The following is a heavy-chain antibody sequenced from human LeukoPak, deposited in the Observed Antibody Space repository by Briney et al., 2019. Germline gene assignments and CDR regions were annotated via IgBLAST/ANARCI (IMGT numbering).Heavy chain of an antibody. J-gene: IGHJ6*03. CDR1: GDSINKYF. Sequence: SETLSLTCTVSGDSINKYFWSWLRQSPGKGLEWIGYISHSGNTNYNPSLKSRVTISLDKSNNQFSLRLSSVTAADTAVYYCARVVAAAGIYPRYYYYYMDVWGKGTTVTVSS. V-gene: IGHV4-59*12. CDR2: ISHSGNT. CDR3: ARVVAAAGIYPRYYYYYMDV. D-gene: IGHD6-13*01.